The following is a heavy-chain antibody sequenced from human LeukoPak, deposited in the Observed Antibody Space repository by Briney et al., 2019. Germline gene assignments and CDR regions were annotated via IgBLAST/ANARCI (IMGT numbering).Heavy chain of an antibody. D-gene: IGHD2-15*01. CDR1: GGSFSGYY. J-gene: IGHJ4*02. CDR2: INHSGST. CDR3: ARAVVASTHFDS. Sequence: SETLSLTCAVYGGSFSGYYWSWIRQPPGKGLEWIGEINHSGSTNYNPSLKSRVTISVDTSKNQFSLKLSSVTAADTAVYYCARAVVASTHFDSWGQGTLVTVSS. V-gene: IGHV4-34*01.